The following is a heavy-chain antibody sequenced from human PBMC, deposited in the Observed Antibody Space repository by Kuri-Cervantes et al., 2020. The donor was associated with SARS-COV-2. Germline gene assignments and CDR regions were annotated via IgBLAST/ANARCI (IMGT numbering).Heavy chain of an antibody. D-gene: IGHD5-18*01. J-gene: IGHJ6*02. CDR2: IYYSGST. Sequence: SETLSLTCTVPGGSISSADYYWSWIRQPPGKGLEWIGYIYYSGSTYYNPSLKSRITISVDTSKNQFSLKLGSVTAADTAVYYCASCPGGLPYYYYGMDVWGQGTTVTVSS. CDR3: ASCPGGLPYYYYGMDV. V-gene: IGHV4-30-4*01. CDR1: GGSISSADYY.